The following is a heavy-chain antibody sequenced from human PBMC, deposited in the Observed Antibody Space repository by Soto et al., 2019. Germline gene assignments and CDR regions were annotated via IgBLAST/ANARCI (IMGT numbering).Heavy chain of an antibody. CDR2: MYISGST. J-gene: IGHJ6*02. CDR3: ARMYNSGFYRPEGDYYFYGMDV. D-gene: IGHD5-12*01. V-gene: IGHV4-4*07. CDR1: GGSIRDYY. Sequence: QVQLQESGPGLVKPSETLSVTCSVSGGSIRDYYWSWIRQPAGKGLEWIGRMYISGSTKYNPSLQRRVTMSGDKSVNQFSLTLISVTAADTATYYCARMYNSGFYRPEGDYYFYGMDVWGQGTTVTVSS.